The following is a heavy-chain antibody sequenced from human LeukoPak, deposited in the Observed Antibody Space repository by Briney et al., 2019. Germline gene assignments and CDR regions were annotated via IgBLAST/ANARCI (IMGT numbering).Heavy chain of an antibody. CDR2: IWYDGSNK. CDR3: ARGFKDYYDNSGYYYYFDY. D-gene: IGHD3-22*01. J-gene: IGHJ4*02. Sequence: PGGSLRLSRAASGFTLSSYWMHWVRQAPGKGLEWVAIIWYDGSNKYYADSVKGRFTISRDNSKNTVYLQMNSLRAEDTAVYYCARGFKDYYDNSGYYYYFDYWGQGTLVTVSS. CDR1: GFTLSSYW. V-gene: IGHV3-33*08.